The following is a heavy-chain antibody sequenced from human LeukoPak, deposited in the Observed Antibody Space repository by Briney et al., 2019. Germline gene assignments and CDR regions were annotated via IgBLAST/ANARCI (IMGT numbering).Heavy chain of an antibody. V-gene: IGHV4-59*08. D-gene: IGHD5-12*01. J-gene: IGHJ4*02. Sequence: PSETLSLTCTVSGGSISSHYWSWIRQPPGKGLEWIGYIYYSGSTNYNPSLKSRVTISVDTSKNQFSLKLSSVTAADTAVYYCARRGYSGYCDYWGQGTLVTVSS. CDR3: ARRGYSGYCDY. CDR2: IYYSGST. CDR1: GGSISSHY.